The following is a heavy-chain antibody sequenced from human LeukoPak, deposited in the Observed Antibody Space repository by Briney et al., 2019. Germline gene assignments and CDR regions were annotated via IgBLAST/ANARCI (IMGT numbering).Heavy chain of an antibody. J-gene: IGHJ4*02. CDR2: ISSSSTTI. V-gene: IGHV3-48*02. CDR3: AREQWLVLDY. CDR1: GFTFSTYS. Sequence: PGGSLRLSCAASGFTFSTYSMNWVRQAPGKGLDWVSYISSSSTTINYADSVKGRFTISRDNAKNSLYLQMNSLRDEDTAVYYCAREQWLVLDYWGQGTLVTVSS. D-gene: IGHD6-19*01.